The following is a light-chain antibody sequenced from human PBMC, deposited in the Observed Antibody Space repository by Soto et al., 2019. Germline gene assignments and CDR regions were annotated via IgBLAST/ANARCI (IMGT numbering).Light chain of an antibody. V-gene: IGKV3-15*01. J-gene: IGKJ5*01. CDR3: QQYDKWPPIT. CDR2: AAS. CDR1: QSVGIS. Sequence: EIVMTQSRSNLSFSPVERATLSCSAIQSVGISLACHQQKNGQPPRLLIHAASTAATATIPARFSGSGSGAEFPLTISSLQAEDSAVYYCQQYDKWPPITFGQGTRLENK.